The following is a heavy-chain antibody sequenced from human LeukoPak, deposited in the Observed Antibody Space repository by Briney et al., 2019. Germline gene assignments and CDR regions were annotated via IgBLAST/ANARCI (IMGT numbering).Heavy chain of an antibody. V-gene: IGHV3-64*01. J-gene: IGHJ6*03. CDR1: GFTFSNYA. Sequence: PGRSLRLSCAASGFTFSNYAIHWVRQAPGKGLEYVSAITTNGGSTYYANFVKGRFTISRDNSKNTLYLQMGSLRAEDMAVYYCARGEEGDGSYYYMDVWGKGTTVTVSS. D-gene: IGHD5-24*01. CDR2: ITTNGGST. CDR3: ARGEEGDGSYYYMDV.